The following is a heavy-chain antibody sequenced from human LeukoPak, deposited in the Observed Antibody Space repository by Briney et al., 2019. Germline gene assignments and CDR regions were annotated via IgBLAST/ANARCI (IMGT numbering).Heavy chain of an antibody. CDR1: GYTFTGYY. CDR2: IIPMFGTP. Sequence: SVKVSCKASGYTFTGYYMHWARQAPGQGLEWMGGIIPMFGTPNYAQRLQGRVTITADKSTKTAYMELSSLRSEDTAVYYCARAGIPGYCTNVTCSNWLDPWGQGTLVTVSS. D-gene: IGHD2-8*01. V-gene: IGHV1-69*06. J-gene: IGHJ5*02. CDR3: ARAGIPGYCTNVTCSNWLDP.